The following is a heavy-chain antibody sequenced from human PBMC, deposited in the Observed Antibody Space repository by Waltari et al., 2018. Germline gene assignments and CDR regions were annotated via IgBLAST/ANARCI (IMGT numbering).Heavy chain of an antibody. V-gene: IGHV4-39*07. J-gene: IGHJ4*02. Sequence: QLQLQESGPGLVKPSETLSLTCTVSGGSISSSSYYWGWIRKPPGKGLEWSGRIYYRGSTHYNPSLKSRVTISVDTSKNQFSLKLSSVTAADTAVYYCARGGPYYDFWSGPSGNYFDYWGQGTLVTVSS. CDR3: ARGGPYYDFWSGPSGNYFDY. CDR1: GGSISSSSYY. CDR2: IYYRGST. D-gene: IGHD3-3*01.